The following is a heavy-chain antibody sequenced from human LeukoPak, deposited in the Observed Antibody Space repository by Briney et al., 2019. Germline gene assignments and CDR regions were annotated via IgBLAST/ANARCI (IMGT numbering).Heavy chain of an antibody. CDR1: GYTFTSYG. V-gene: IGHV1-18*01. Sequence: ASVTVSCKASGYTFTSYGISWVRQAPGQGLEWMGWISAYNGNTNYAQKLQGRVTMTTDTSTSTAYMELRSLRSDDTAVYYCARELYYYDSSGYYVDYWGQGTLVTVSS. J-gene: IGHJ4*02. CDR3: ARELYYYDSSGYYVDY. D-gene: IGHD3-22*01. CDR2: ISAYNGNT.